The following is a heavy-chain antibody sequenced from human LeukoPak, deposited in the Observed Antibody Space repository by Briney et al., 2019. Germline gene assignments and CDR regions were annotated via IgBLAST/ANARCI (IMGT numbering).Heavy chain of an antibody. J-gene: IGHJ4*02. D-gene: IGHD6-13*01. CDR3: AKDRYSGLNTIDY. V-gene: IGHV3-30*18. CDR2: ISYDGSYK. CDR1: EFTFSTYG. Sequence: PGGPLRLSCAASEFTFSTYGMHWVRQAPGKGLDWVAVISYDGSYKFYADSVKGRFTISRDNSKSTLYLQMNSLRAEDTAVYYCAKDRYSGLNTIDYWGQGTLVTVSS.